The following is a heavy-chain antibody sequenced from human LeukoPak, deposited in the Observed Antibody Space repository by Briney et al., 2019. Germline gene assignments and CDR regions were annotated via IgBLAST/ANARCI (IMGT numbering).Heavy chain of an antibody. D-gene: IGHD3-3*01. V-gene: IGHV4-59*08. CDR2: IYYSGST. J-gene: IGHJ3*02. Sequence: SETLSLTCTVSGGSISSYYWSWIRQPPGKGLEWIGYIYYSGSTNYNPSLKSRVTISVDTSKNQFSLKLSSVTAADTAVYYCATSRVVNAFDIWGQGTMVTVSS. CDR1: GGSISSYY. CDR3: ATSRVVNAFDI.